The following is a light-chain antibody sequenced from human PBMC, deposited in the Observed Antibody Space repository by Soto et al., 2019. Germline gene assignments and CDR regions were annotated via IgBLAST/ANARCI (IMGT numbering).Light chain of an antibody. J-gene: IGKJ1*01. CDR1: QTISSW. V-gene: IGKV1-5*03. CDR2: KAS. Sequence: DIQMTQSPSTLSGSVGDRVTITCRASQTISSWLAWYQQKPGKAPTLLIYKASTLKTGVPSRFSGSGSGTEFTLTISSLQPDDFATYYCQHYNSYSEAFGQETQVELK. CDR3: QHYNSYSEA.